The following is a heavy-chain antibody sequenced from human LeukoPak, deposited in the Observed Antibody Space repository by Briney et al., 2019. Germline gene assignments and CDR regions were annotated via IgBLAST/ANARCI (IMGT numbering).Heavy chain of an antibody. CDR3: AKPNIVVVVAAFDY. Sequence: PGGSLRLSCAAPGFTFSSYAMSWVRQAPGKGLEWVSAISGSGGSTYYADSVKGRFTISRDNSKNTLYLQMNSLRAEDTAVYYCAKPNIVVVVAAFDYWGRGTLVTVSS. CDR1: GFTFSSYA. J-gene: IGHJ4*02. D-gene: IGHD2-15*01. V-gene: IGHV3-23*01. CDR2: ISGSGGST.